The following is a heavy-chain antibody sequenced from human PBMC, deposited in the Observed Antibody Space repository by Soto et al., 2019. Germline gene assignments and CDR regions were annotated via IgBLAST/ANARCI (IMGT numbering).Heavy chain of an antibody. J-gene: IGHJ4*02. CDR1: GFTFNHYA. CDR2: IIANGGT. D-gene: IGHD2-15*01. CDR3: AKDYTVAADPSSVILFDY. V-gene: IGHV3-23*01. Sequence: GGSLRLSCAASGFTFNHYAMSWVRQAPGKGLEWVSIIIANGGTFYADSVKGRFTISRDNSQNTVYLQMSSLRVEDTAIYYCAKDYTVAADPSSVILFDYWGQGALVTVS.